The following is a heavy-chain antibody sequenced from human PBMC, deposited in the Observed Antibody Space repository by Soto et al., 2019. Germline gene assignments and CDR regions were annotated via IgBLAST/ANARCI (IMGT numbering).Heavy chain of an antibody. CDR3: AKNYGREKNYYFDY. Sequence: GVSLRLSCAASGFTVSSNYMSWVRQAPGKGLEWVSVIYSGGSTYYADSVKGRFTISRDNSKNTLYLQMNSLRAEDTAVYYCAKNYGREKNYYFDYWGQGTLVPVS. D-gene: IGHD3-16*01. CDR1: GFTVSSNY. V-gene: IGHV3-53*01. J-gene: IGHJ4*02. CDR2: IYSGGST.